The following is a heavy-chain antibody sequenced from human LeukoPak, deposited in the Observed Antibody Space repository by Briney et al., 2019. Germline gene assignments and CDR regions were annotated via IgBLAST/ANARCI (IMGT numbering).Heavy chain of an antibody. J-gene: IGHJ6*03. CDR2: ISSSGSTI. CDR1: GFTFSDFW. D-gene: IGHD2-2*01. Sequence: GGSLRLSCAVSGFTFSDFWMSWVRQAPGKGLEWVSYISSSGSTIYYADSVKGRFTISRDNAKNSLYLQMNSLRAEDTAVYYCAKNLGRRYCSSTSCYRKQVYYYYYYMDVWGKGTTVTVSS. CDR3: AKNLGRRYCSSTSCYRKQVYYYYYYMDV. V-gene: IGHV3-48*03.